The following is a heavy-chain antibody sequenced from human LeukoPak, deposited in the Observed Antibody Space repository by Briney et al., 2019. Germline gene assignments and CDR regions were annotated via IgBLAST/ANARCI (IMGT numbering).Heavy chain of an antibody. Sequence: GGSLRLSCAASGITFDDYAMYWVRQAPGKGLEWVAGIGWNSGKTGYADSVKGRFTVSRDNAKNSLFLQMNSLRTEDAALYYCVAGSGYSPADAFYIWGQGTRVTVSS. CDR2: IGWNSGKT. J-gene: IGHJ3*02. CDR1: GITFDDYA. V-gene: IGHV3-9*01. D-gene: IGHD3-3*01. CDR3: VAGSGYSPADAFYI.